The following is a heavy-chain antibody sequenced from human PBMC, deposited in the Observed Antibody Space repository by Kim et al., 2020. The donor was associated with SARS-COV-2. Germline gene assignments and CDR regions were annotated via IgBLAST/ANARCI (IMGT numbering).Heavy chain of an antibody. CDR1: GDFFNSGGYS. CDR2: ISYSGNT. D-gene: IGHD3-10*01. J-gene: IGHJ4*01. V-gene: IGHV4-31*02. Sequence: SETLSLTCTVSGDFFNSGGYSWSWIRQHPGKDLEYIGYISYSGNTYYNPSLKSRVTIAVDTSRNQFSLNLNSVTAADTALYYCARATSMVRGVIYFDTWG. CDR3: ARATSMVRGVIYFDT.